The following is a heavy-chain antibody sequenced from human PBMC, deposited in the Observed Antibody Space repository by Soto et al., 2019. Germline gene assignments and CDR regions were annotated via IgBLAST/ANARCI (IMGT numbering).Heavy chain of an antibody. CDR1: GGTFSSYT. V-gene: IGHV1-69*02. J-gene: IGHJ6*03. CDR2: IIPILGIA. D-gene: IGHD1-20*01. CDR3: ARGGYNCNQLDYYYYYMDV. Sequence: QVQLVQSGAEVKKPGSSVKVSCKASGGTFSSYTISWVRQAPGQGLEWMGRIIPILGIANYAQKFQGRVTITADKSTSTAYMELSSLRSEDTAVYYCARGGYNCNQLDYYYYYMDVWGKGTTVTVSS.